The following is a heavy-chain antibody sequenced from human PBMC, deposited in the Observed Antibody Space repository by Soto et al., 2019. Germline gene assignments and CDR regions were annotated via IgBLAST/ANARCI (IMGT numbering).Heavy chain of an antibody. CDR3: ASRYCPSTSCYTFPFSF. V-gene: IGHV4-38-2*01. CDR1: GYSISSGYY. CDR2: IYHSGST. Sequence: SETLSLTCAVSGYSISSGYYWGWIRQPPGKGLEWIGSIYHSGSTYYNPSLKSRVTISVDTSKNQFSLKLSSVTAADTAAYYCASRYCPSTSCYTFPFSFWGQGTLVTVSS. D-gene: IGHD2-2*02. J-gene: IGHJ4*02.